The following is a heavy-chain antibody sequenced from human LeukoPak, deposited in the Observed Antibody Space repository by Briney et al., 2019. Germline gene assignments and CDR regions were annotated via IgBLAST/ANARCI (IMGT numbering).Heavy chain of an antibody. CDR1: GFTFSSYA. CDR2: ISGSGGST. D-gene: IGHD6-19*01. J-gene: IGHJ4*02. CDR3: AKTTTGYGSGRFPGWPVDY. Sequence: PGGSLRLSCAASGFTFSSYAMSWVCQAPGKGLEWVSAISGSGGSTYYADSVKGRFTISRDNSKNTVYLQMNSLRAEDTAVYYCAKTTTGYGSGRFPGWPVDYWGQGTLVTVSS. V-gene: IGHV3-23*01.